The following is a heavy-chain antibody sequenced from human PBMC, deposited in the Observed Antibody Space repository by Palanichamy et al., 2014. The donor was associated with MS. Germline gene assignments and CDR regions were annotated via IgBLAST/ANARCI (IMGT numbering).Heavy chain of an antibody. CDR3: ASVATVVSPGWAFDI. CDR1: GFTFSSSG. Sequence: EAQLVESGGGLVQPGGSLRLSCAVSGFTFSSSGMNWVRQAPGKGLEWISYISGVDSNTYYADSVKGRFTISRDNSKSSLHLQMNSLRVEDTAVYYCASVATVVSPGWAFDIWGQGTGVTVSS. D-gene: IGHD4-23*01. CDR2: ISGVDSNT. J-gene: IGHJ3*02. V-gene: IGHV3-48*03.